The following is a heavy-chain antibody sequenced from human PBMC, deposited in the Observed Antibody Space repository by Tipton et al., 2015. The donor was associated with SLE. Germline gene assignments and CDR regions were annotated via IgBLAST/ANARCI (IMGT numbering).Heavy chain of an antibody. CDR3: ARGSYFVH. Sequence: QLVQSGAEVKKPGSSVKVSCKASGGTFSIYAFTWVRQAPGQGLEWMGGIIPLLGIVNYAQKFQGRVTITTDESTSTAYMELSSLRSEDTAVYYCARGSYFVHWGQGTLVTVSS. V-gene: IGHV1-69*05. J-gene: IGHJ4*02. CDR2: IIPLLGIV. D-gene: IGHD3-10*01. CDR1: GGTFSIYA.